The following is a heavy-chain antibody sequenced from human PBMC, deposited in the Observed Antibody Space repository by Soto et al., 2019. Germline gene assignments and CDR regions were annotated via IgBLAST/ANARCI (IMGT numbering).Heavy chain of an antibody. CDR1: GGSISSGDYY. D-gene: IGHD3-3*01. J-gene: IGHJ4*02. CDR3: ARVRSNYDFWSGYTYYFDY. Sequence: QVQLQESGPGLVKPSQTLSLTCTVSGGSISSGDYYWSWIRQPPGKGLEWIGYIYYSGSTYYNPSLKSRVTISVDTXXNXFXXKLSSVTAADTAVYYCARVRSNYDFWSGYTYYFDYWGQGTLVTVSS. CDR2: IYYSGST. V-gene: IGHV4-30-4*01.